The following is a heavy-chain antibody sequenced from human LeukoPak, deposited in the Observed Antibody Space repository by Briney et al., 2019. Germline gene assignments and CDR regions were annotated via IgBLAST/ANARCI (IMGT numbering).Heavy chain of an antibody. J-gene: IGHJ4*02. CDR3: ARERGMDSGYDFDY. CDR1: GGTFSGYA. D-gene: IGHD5-12*01. CDR2: IIPIFGTA. Sequence: GASVKVSCKASGGTFSGYAISWVRQAPGQGLEWMGRIIPIFGTANYAQKFQGRVTMTTDESTSTAYMELSSLRSEDTAVYYCARERGMDSGYDFDYWGQGTLVTVSS. V-gene: IGHV1-69*05.